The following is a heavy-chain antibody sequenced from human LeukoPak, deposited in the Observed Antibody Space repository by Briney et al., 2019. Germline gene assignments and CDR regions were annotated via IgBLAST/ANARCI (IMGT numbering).Heavy chain of an antibody. V-gene: IGHV3-21*01. CDR3: ARDSIAPSIDAFDV. Sequence: SVKGRFTISRDNAKNSLYLQMSSLRAEDTAVYYCARDSIAPSIDAFDVWGQGTLVTVSS. D-gene: IGHD6-25*01. J-gene: IGHJ3*01.